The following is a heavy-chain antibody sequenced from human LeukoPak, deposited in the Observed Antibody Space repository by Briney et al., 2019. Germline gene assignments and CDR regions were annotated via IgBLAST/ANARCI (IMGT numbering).Heavy chain of an antibody. D-gene: IGHD1-26*01. CDR2: INHSGST. CDR1: GGSFIDYC. CDR3: ARWVGATRFDY. V-gene: IGHV4-34*01. Sequence: SETLSLTCAVYGGSFIDYCWSWIRRPPGKGLEWIGEINHSGSTDYNPSLKSRVTISVDTSNNQFSLKLTSVTAADTAVYYCARWVGATRFDYWGQGILVTVSS. J-gene: IGHJ4*02.